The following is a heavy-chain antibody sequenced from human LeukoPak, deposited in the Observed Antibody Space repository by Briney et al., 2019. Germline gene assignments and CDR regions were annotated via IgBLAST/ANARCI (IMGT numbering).Heavy chain of an antibody. CDR2: ITPSTANT. V-gene: IGHV1-8*01. Sequence: GASVKVSCKASGYTFTNYDINWVRQAAGQGREWLGFITPSTANTDCAQKLQGRITMTTDNSINTAYMELSSLRSDDTAVYYCARFRYDFGDGPDFWGQGTLVTVSS. D-gene: IGHD4/OR15-4a*01. CDR1: GYTFTNYD. J-gene: IGHJ4*02. CDR3: ARFRYDFGDGPDF.